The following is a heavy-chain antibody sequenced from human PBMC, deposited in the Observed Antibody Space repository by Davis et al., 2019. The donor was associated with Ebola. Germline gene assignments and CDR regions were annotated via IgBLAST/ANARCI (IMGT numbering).Heavy chain of an antibody. J-gene: IGHJ6*03. V-gene: IGHV1-2*02. CDR2: LNPHTGAT. CDR1: GYTFIAYY. CDR3: ARGRGYCSSRGCHDYYMDV. D-gene: IGHD2-15*01. Sequence: ASVKVSYKASGYTFIAYYIHWVRQAPGQGLEWMGWLNPHTGATDYAQKFQGRVTMTWDTSISTAYMDLSSLRSDDTAVYYCARGRGYCSSRGCHDYYMDVWGKGTTVTVSS.